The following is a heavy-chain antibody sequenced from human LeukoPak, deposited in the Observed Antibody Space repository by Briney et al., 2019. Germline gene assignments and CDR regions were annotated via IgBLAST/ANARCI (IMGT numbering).Heavy chain of an antibody. Sequence: GGSLRLSCAASGFTFDDYAMHWVRQAPGRGLEWVSGISWNSGSIGYADSVKGRFTISRDNAKNSLYLQMNSLRVEDTALYYCARGPSGYHNTGGQGTLVTVSS. CDR2: ISWNSGSI. CDR1: GFTFDDYA. V-gene: IGHV3-9*01. D-gene: IGHD5-12*01. J-gene: IGHJ4*02. CDR3: ARGPSGYHNT.